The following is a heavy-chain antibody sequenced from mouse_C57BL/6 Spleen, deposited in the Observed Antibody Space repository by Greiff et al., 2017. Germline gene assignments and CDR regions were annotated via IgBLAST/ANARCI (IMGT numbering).Heavy chain of an antibody. D-gene: IGHD4-1*01. J-gene: IGHJ4*01. CDR2: IYPGSGNT. CDR3: AGCGKYAMDD. Sequence: QVQLQQSGPELVRPGASVKLSCKASGYTFTDYYINWVKQRPGPGLEWIARIYPGSGNTYYNEKFKGKATLTAEKSSSTAYMLLSSLTSEDSAVYVCAGCGKYAMDDWGQGTSVTVSA. CDR1: GYTFTDYY. V-gene: IGHV1-76*01.